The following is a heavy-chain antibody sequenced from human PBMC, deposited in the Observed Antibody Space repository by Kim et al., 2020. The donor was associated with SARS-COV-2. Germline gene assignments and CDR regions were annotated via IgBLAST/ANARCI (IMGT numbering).Heavy chain of an antibody. D-gene: IGHD2-2*02. J-gene: IGHJ5*02. CDR3: ASYVVPAAKPVGGVDP. V-gene: IGHV5-51*01. CDR1: GYSFTSYW. Sequence: GESLKISCKGSGYSFTSYWIGWVRQMPGKGLEWMGIIYPGDSDTRYSPSFQGQVPISADKSISTAYLQWSSLKASDTAMYYCASYVVPAAKPVGGVDPWGQGTLVTVSS. CDR2: IYPGDSDT.